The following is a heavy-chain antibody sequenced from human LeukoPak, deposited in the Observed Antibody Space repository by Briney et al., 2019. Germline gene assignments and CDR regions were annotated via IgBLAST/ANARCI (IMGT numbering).Heavy chain of an antibody. CDR2: VSSSGSTI. Sequence: PGGSLRLSCPASGFTFSDYYISWIRQAPGKGLEWVSYVSSSGSTIYYADSVKGRFTISMDNAKNSLYLQMNSLRAEDTALYYCSRYRYHLLYFDYWGQGTLVTVSS. V-gene: IGHV3-11*04. CDR1: GFTFSDYY. J-gene: IGHJ4*02. CDR3: SRYRYHLLYFDY. D-gene: IGHD2-2*01.